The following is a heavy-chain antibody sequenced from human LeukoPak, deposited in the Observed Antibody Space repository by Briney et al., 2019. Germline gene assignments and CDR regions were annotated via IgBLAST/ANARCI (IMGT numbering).Heavy chain of an antibody. J-gene: IGHJ1*01. CDR3: ARMGMAAIGTRVYFQH. CDR2: ISYDGSNK. CDR1: GFTFSSYA. V-gene: IGHV3-30*04. Sequence: SGRSLRLSCAASGFTFSSYAMHWVRQAPGKGLEWVAVISYDGSNKYYADSVKGRFTISRDNSKNTLYLQMNSLRAEDTAVYSCARMGMAAIGTRVYFQHWGQGKLVTVSP. D-gene: IGHD6-13*01.